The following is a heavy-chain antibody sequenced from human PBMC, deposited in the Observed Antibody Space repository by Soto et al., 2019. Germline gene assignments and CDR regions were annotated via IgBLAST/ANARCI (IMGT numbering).Heavy chain of an antibody. Sequence: SETLSLTCTVSGGSISSYYWSWIRQPPGKGLEWIGYIYYSGSTNYNPSLKSRVTISVDTSKNQFSLKLSYVTAADTAVYYCARGYCGYDSSDYYYYYYMDVCGKGTTV. CDR2: IYYSGST. J-gene: IGHJ6*03. D-gene: IGHD5-12*01. CDR1: GGSISSYY. V-gene: IGHV4-59*01. CDR3: ARGYCGYDSSDYYYYYYMDV.